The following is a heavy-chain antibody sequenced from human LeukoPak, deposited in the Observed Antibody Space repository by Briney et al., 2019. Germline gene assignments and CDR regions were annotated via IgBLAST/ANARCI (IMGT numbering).Heavy chain of an antibody. CDR2: ISGSGGST. J-gene: IGHJ4*02. V-gene: IGHV3-23*01. Sequence: GGSLRLSCAASGSTFSSYAMSWVRQAPGKGLEWVSAISGSGGSTYYADSVKGRFTISRDNSKNSLYLQMNSLRAEDTAVYYCARVSYNSGWYFDYWGQGTLVTVSS. D-gene: IGHD6-19*01. CDR3: ARVSYNSGWYFDY. CDR1: GSTFSSYA.